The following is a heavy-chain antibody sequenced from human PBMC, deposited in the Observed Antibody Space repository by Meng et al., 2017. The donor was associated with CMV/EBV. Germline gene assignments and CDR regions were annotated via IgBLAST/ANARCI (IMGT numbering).Heavy chain of an antibody. V-gene: IGHV4-34*01. D-gene: IGHD2-2*01. CDR1: GGSFSGYY. CDR3: ARAPIYCSSTSCYGEGGMDV. CDR2: INHSGST. J-gene: IGHJ6*02. Sequence: SETLSLTCAVYGGSFSGYYWSWIRQPPGKGLEWIGKINHSGSTNYNPSLKSRVTISVDTSKNQFSLKLSSVTAADTAVYYCARAPIYCSSTSCYGEGGMDVWGQGTTVTVSS.